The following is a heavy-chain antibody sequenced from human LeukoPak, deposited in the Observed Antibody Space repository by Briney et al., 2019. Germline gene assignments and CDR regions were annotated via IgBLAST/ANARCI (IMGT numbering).Heavy chain of an antibody. V-gene: IGHV4-39*01. CDR2: VYYSGSA. D-gene: IGHD3-10*01. Sequence: SETLSLTCTVSGGSISSSSYYWGWIRQPPGKGLEWIGSVYYSGSAYYNPSLKSRVTISEDTSKNQFSLKLSSVTAADTAVYYCARGRRVLWFGELSQSPYYFDYWGQGTLVTVSS. J-gene: IGHJ4*02. CDR1: GGSISSSSYY. CDR3: ARGRRVLWFGELSQSPYYFDY.